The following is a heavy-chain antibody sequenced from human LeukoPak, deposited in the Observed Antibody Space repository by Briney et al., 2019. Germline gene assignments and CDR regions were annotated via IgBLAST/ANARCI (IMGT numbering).Heavy chain of an antibody. V-gene: IGHV3-48*04. D-gene: IGHD3-16*01. CDR2: ISSSSSTV. Sequence: GGSLRLSCAASGFTFSSYSMNWVRQAPGKGLEWASYISSSSSTVYYADSVKGRFTISRDNAKNSLYLQMNSLRAEDTAVYYCARWGIGFVDAFDIWGQGTMVTVSS. J-gene: IGHJ3*02. CDR1: GFTFSSYS. CDR3: ARWGIGFVDAFDI.